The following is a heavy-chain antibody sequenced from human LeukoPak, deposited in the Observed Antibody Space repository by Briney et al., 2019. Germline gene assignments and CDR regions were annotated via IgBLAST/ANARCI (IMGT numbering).Heavy chain of an antibody. CDR1: GYTITSYD. V-gene: IGHV1-8*01. Sequence: ASVKVSCKASGYTITSYDINWVRQATGQGLEWMGWMNPNSGNTGYAQKFQGRVTMTRNTSISTAYMELSSLRSEDTAVYYCARGLRGKIVVVPAAMDYYFDYWGQGTLVTVSS. CDR3: ARGLRGKIVVVPAAMDYYFDY. CDR2: MNPNSGNT. D-gene: IGHD2-2*01. J-gene: IGHJ4*02.